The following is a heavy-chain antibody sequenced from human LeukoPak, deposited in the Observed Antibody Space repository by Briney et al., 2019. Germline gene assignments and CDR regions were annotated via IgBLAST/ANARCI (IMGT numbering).Heavy chain of an antibody. D-gene: IGHD6-19*01. CDR3: ARAPLYSGGSGWSIYYFYAMDV. J-gene: IGHJ6*02. CDR1: GGSISSSY. Sequence: SETLSLTCTVSGGSISSSYWSWVRQPPGKGLEWIGYIDNSRSTNYNPSLKSRVTISLEPPKSQFSLKLSSVTGADTAVYYCARAPLYSGGSGWSIYYFYAMDVWGQGTTVTVSS. CDR2: IDNSRST. V-gene: IGHV4-59*01.